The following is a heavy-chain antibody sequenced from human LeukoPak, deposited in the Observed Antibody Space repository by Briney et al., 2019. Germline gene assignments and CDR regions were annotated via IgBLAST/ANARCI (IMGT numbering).Heavy chain of an antibody. CDR3: ASTTMVRGAPSWYFDY. J-gene: IGHJ4*01. CDR2: ISAYNGNT. CDR1: GYTFTSYG. D-gene: IGHD3-10*01. Sequence: ASVKVSCKASGYTFTSYGISWERQAPGQGLEWMGWISAYNGNTNYAQKIQGRVTMTTDTSTSTAYMELRSLRSDDTAVYYCASTTMVRGAPSWYFDYWGQGTLVTVSS. V-gene: IGHV1-18*01.